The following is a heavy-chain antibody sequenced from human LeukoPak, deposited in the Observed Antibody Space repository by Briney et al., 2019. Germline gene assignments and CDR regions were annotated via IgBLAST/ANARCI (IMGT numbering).Heavy chain of an antibody. J-gene: IGHJ4*02. CDR1: GFTFSDYY. V-gene: IGHV3-11*04. CDR2: ISLDGSSI. CDR3: ARSGYCGSSSCYTRSPDY. Sequence: GGSPRLSCAASGFTFSDYYMSWIRQAPGKGLEWVSYISLDGSSIYYADSVKGRFTISRDNAKNSLYLQMNSLRAEDTAVYYCARSGYCGSSSCYTRSPDYWGQGTLVTVSS. D-gene: IGHD2-2*02.